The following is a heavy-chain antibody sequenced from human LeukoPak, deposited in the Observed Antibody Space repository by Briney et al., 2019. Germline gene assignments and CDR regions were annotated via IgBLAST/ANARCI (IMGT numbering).Heavy chain of an antibody. CDR2: IYHSGST. D-gene: IGHD2-2*01. CDR3: ARYCSSTSCYQYFQH. CDR1: GYSISSGYY. V-gene: IGHV4-38-2*01. Sequence: SETLSLTCAVSGYSISSGYYWGWIRQPPGKGLEWIGSIYHSGSTYYNPSLKSRVTISVDTSKNQFSPKLSSVTAADTAVYYCARYCSSTSCYQYFQHWGQGTLVTVSS. J-gene: IGHJ1*01.